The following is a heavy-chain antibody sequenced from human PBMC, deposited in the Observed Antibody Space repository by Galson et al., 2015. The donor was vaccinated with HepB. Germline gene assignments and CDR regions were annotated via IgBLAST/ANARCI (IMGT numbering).Heavy chain of an antibody. CDR3: VRIVLVSSGKSAEGFDP. V-gene: IGHV3-7*03. CDR2: IKPDGSDK. CDR1: GFTFGSYW. D-gene: IGHD2-8*01. Sequence: SLRLSCAASGFTFGSYWMSWVRQAPGKGLEWVGNIKPDGSDKYYMDSVRGRFTMSRDNAKNSLYLQMNSLRAEDTGFYYCVRIVLVSSGKSAEGFDPWGQGTLVTVFS. J-gene: IGHJ5*02.